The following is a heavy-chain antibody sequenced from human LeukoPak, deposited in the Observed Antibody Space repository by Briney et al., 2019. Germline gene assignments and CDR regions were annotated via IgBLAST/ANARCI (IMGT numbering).Heavy chain of an antibody. CDR1: GGSFSGYY. D-gene: IGHD6-6*01. J-gene: IGHJ6*03. CDR3: ARVRTSSSPTRSYYYYYYMDV. Sequence: SSETLSLTCAVYGGSFSGYYWSWIRQPPGKGLEWIGEINHSGSTNYNPSLKSRVTISVDTSKNQFSLKLSSVTAADTAVYYCARVRTSSSPTRSYYYYYYMDVWGKGTTVTVSS. V-gene: IGHV4-34*01. CDR2: INHSGST.